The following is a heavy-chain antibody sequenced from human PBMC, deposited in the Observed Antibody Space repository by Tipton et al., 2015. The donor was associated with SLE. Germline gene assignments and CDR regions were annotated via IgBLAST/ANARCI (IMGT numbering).Heavy chain of an antibody. CDR3: ARDLRYSSSWVPRDFDY. Sequence: SLRLSCAASGFTFSDYYMSWIRQAPGKGLEWVSYISSSSSYIYYADSVKGRFTISRDNAKNSLYLQMNSLRAEDTAVYYCARDLRYSSSWVPRDFDYWGQGTLVTVSS. J-gene: IGHJ4*02. V-gene: IGHV3-11*06. CDR1: GFTFSDYY. D-gene: IGHD6-13*01. CDR2: ISSSSSYI.